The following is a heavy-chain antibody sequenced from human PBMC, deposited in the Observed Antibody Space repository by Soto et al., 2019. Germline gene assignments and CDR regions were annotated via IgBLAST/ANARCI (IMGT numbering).Heavy chain of an antibody. J-gene: IGHJ4*02. Sequence: GASVKVSCKTSGYTFTNYGISWVRQAPGQGLEWMGWITTDKGKTTYAQKFQGRVTMTTDTSTSTAYMELRSLRSDDTAVYYCARDAAVGLFAYGGKGTLVTVSS. CDR2: ITTDKGKT. V-gene: IGHV1-18*01. D-gene: IGHD1-26*01. CDR3: ARDAAVGLFAY. CDR1: GYTFTNYG.